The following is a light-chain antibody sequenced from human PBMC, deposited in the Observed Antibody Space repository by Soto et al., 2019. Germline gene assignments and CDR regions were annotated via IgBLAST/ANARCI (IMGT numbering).Light chain of an antibody. Sequence: VMTQSPATLSVSPGERATLSCRASQSVSSNLAWYQQKPGQAPRLLIYGASTRATGIPARFSGSGSGTDFTLTISRLEPEDFAVYYCQQYGSSGTCGQGTRWIS. J-gene: IGKJ1*01. CDR2: GAS. V-gene: IGKV3-15*01. CDR1: QSVSSN. CDR3: QQYGSSGT.